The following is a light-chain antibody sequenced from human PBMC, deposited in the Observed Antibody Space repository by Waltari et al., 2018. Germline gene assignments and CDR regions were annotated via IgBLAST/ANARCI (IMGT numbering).Light chain of an antibody. CDR2: VVT. J-gene: IGLJ3*02. V-gene: IGLV2-23*02. CDR3: CSYATSSWV. CDR1: SSDVGGFNL. Sequence: QSALNQPASVSGSPGQSITISCTGTSSDVGGFNLVSWYQQHPGKAPKLMIYVVTKRPSGVSNRFSGSKSGNTASLTISGLQAEDEADYYCCSYATSSWVFGGGTRLTVL.